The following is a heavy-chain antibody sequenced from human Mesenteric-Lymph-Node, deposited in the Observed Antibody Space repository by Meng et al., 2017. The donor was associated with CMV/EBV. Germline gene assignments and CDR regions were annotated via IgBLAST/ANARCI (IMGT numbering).Heavy chain of an antibody. V-gene: IGHV3-21*01. D-gene: IGHD5-12*01. CDR3: TRRLPYNGYDW. Sequence: GESLKISCAASGFIFSSYSMNWVRQAPGRGLEWVSSISSSGTYISYADSLKGRFTISRDNAKDILHLQMNSLRAEDTAVYYCTRRLPYNGYDWWGQGTLVTVSS. J-gene: IGHJ4*02. CDR1: GFIFSSYS. CDR2: ISSSGTYI.